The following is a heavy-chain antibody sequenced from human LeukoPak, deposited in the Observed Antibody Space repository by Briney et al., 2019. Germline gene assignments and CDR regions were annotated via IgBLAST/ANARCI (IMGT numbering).Heavy chain of an antibody. D-gene: IGHD6-25*01. Sequence: SQTLSLTCAISGDSVSRNSATWNWIRQSPSRGLEWLGRTYYRSRWYNDYAVSVKSPITINPDTSKTQFSLQLNSVTPEDTAVYYCARGMRITAAGTFYFDYWGQGTLVTVSS. CDR3: ARGMRITAAGTFYFDY. V-gene: IGHV6-1*01. CDR1: GDSVSRNSAT. CDR2: TYYRSRWYN. J-gene: IGHJ4*02.